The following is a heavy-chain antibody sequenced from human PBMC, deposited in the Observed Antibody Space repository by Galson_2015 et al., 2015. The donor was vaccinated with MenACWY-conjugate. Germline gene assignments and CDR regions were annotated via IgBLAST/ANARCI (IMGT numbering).Heavy chain of an antibody. CDR2: IYYSGST. CDR3: ARDLGYCSSTSCRDY. D-gene: IGHD2-2*01. CDR1: GGSISSSSYY. J-gene: IGHJ4*02. Sequence: SENLSLTCTVSGGSISSSSYYWGWIRQPPGKGLEWIGSIYYSGSTYYNPSLKSRVTISVDTSKNQFSLKLSSVTAADTAVYYCARDLGYCSSTSCRDYWGQGTLVTVSS. V-gene: IGHV4-39*07.